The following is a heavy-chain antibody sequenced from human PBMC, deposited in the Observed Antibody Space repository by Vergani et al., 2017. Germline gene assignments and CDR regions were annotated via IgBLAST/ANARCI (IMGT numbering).Heavy chain of an antibody. J-gene: IGHJ4*02. Sequence: QLQLQESGPGLVKPSETLSLTCSVSGDSISSGVYYWNWIRQHPGKGLEWIGYIYSTGSTHHNPSLRRRINMSVDTSKNQFSLKLNSVTAADTAMYYFARHGGSGNFYHLFDSWGQGTLVTVSS. CDR1: GDSISSGVYY. CDR3: ARHGGSGNFYHLFDS. CDR2: IYSTGST. D-gene: IGHD3-10*01. V-gene: IGHV4-31*03.